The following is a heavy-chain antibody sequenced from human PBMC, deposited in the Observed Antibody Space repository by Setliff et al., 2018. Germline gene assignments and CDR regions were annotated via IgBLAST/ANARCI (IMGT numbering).Heavy chain of an antibody. Sequence: GESLKISCAASGFTFSSYWMSWVRQAPGKGLEWVANINQDGSRKYYADSVKGRFTISRDNPKNTLYLQMSSLRAEDTAVYYCAKADCSSITCPFDSWGQGTPVTVSS. V-gene: IGHV3-7*01. CDR3: AKADCSSITCPFDS. CDR1: GFTFSSYW. CDR2: INQDGSRK. J-gene: IGHJ4*02. D-gene: IGHD2-2*01.